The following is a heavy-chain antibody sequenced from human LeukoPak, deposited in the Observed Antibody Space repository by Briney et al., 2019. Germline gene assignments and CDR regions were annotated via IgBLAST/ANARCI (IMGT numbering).Heavy chain of an antibody. D-gene: IGHD6-19*01. CDR2: IGTSGDT. Sequence: PTGGSLRLSCAASGFTFSSYDMHWVRQATGKGLEWVSVIGTSGDTYYAGSVKGRFTISRENAKNSLYLQMNSLTAGDRAVYFCSRVGSSGWPNYFDSWGQGTLVTVSS. CDR3: SRVGSSGWPNYFDS. J-gene: IGHJ4*02. V-gene: IGHV3-13*04. CDR1: GFTFSSYD.